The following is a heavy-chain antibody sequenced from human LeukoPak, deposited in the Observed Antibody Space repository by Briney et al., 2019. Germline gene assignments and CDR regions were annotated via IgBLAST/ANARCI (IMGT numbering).Heavy chain of an antibody. CDR1: GFTFDDNA. J-gene: IGHJ3*02. CDR2: INWNSGTI. Sequence: SGRSLRLSCAASGFTFDDNAMHWVRQAPGKGLEWVSGINWNSGTIDYADSVKGRFTISRDNSKNTLYLQMNSLRAEDTAVYYCARDQVGATANDAFDIWGQGTMVTVSS. CDR3: ARDQVGATANDAFDI. D-gene: IGHD1-26*01. V-gene: IGHV3-9*01.